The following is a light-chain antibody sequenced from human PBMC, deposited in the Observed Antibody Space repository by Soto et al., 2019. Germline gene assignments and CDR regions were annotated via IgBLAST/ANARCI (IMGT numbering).Light chain of an antibody. Sequence: DIQLTQSPSFLSASVGDRVTITCRASQGISSYLAWYQQKPGKAPKFLIYGASKLQNGVPSRFTGSGSGTDFTLTVNSLQAEDFATYYCQQGYSSPATFGQGTRLEIK. V-gene: IGKV1-9*01. CDR1: QGISSY. CDR3: QQGYSSPAT. CDR2: GAS. J-gene: IGKJ5*01.